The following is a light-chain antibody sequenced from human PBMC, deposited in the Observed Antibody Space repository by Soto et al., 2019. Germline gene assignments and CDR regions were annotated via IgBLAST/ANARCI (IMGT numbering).Light chain of an antibody. J-gene: IGKJ5*01. CDR2: AAS. Sequence: DIQMTQSPSSLSASVGDRVTSTCRASQSISIYLYWYQQKPGKAPKLLIYAASSLQSGVPSRFSGSGSGTDFTLTISSLQPEDFATYHCQQSYSIPITFGQGTRLEI. CDR3: QQSYSIPIT. V-gene: IGKV1-39*01. CDR1: QSISIY.